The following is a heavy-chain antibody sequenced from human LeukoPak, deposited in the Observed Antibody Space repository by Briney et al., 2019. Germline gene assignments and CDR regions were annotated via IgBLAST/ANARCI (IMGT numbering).Heavy chain of an antibody. CDR1: GFTFNYAW. J-gene: IGHJ4*02. CDR3: AKDGQPSTRSLLCRNGVCYEDY. Sequence: GGSLRLSCAGSGFTFNYAWLSWVRQPPGKGLEWVGRIRSKSHGGTADFAAPVKGRFTISRDDSRNTVFLQMNSLKTEDTAVYYCAKDGQPSTRSLLCRNGVCYEDYWGQGTLVTVSS. CDR2: IRSKSHGGTA. V-gene: IGHV3-15*01. D-gene: IGHD2-8*01.